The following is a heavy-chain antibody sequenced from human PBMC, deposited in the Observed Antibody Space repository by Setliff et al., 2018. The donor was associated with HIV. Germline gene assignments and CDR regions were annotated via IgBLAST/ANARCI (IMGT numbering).Heavy chain of an antibody. V-gene: IGHV4-31*03. J-gene: IGHJ4*02. Sequence: SETLSLTCTVSGGSISSGAYYWSWIRQHPGKGLEWIGYIYYSGSTYYNPSLKSRVTISVDTSKNQFSLKLNSVTAADTAVYYCARVPLSSPSRPGGYFDYWGQGTLVTVPS. CDR1: GGSISSGAYY. D-gene: IGHD3-16*01. CDR3: ARVPLSSPSRPGGYFDY. CDR2: IYYSGST.